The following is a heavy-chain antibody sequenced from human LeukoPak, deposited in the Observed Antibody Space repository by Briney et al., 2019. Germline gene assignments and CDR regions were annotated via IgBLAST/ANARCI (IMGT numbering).Heavy chain of an antibody. J-gene: IGHJ4*02. V-gene: IGHV4-39*01. CDR3: ARRAVGGSMDY. Sequence: SETLSLTCTASGGSISSSSYYWDWIRQPPGKGLEWIGYIYYSGSTYNNPSLKSRVTISVDTSNNQFSLKLNSVTAADTAVYYCARRAVGGSMDYWGQGTLVTVSS. CDR2: IYYSGST. D-gene: IGHD2/OR15-2a*01. CDR1: GGSISSSSYY.